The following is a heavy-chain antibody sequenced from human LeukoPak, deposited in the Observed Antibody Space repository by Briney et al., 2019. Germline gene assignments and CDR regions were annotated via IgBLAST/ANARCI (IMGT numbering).Heavy chain of an antibody. D-gene: IGHD6-13*01. V-gene: IGHV1-24*01. J-gene: IGHJ4*02. CDR1: GYTLTELS. Sequence: TSVKVSCKVSGYTLTELSMHWVRQAPGKGLEWMGGFDPEDGETIYAQKFQGRVTMTEDTSTDTAYMELSSLRSEDTAVYYCATGGSSSSWPAESDYWGQGTLVTVSS. CDR3: ATGGSSSSWPAESDY. CDR2: FDPEDGET.